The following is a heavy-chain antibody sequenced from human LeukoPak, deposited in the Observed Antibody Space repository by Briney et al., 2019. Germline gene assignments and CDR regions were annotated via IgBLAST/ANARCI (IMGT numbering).Heavy chain of an antibody. V-gene: IGHV3-48*03. CDR1: GFTFSSYE. Sequence: PGGSLRLSCAASGFTFSSYEMNWVRQAPGKGLEWASYISSSGSTIYYADSVKGRFTISRDNAKNSLYLQMNSLRAEDAAVYYCARMKKEQWHFDYWGQGTLVTVSS. CDR3: ARMKKEQWHFDY. CDR2: ISSSGSTI. J-gene: IGHJ4*02. D-gene: IGHD6-19*01.